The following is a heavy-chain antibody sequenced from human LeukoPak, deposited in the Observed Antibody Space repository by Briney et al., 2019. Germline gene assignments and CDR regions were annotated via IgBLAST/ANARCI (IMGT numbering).Heavy chain of an antibody. Sequence: SETLSLTCAVSGYSISSGYYWGWIRQPAGKGLEWIGRIYTSGSTNYNPSLKSRVTMSVDTSKNQFSLMLNSVTAADTAVYYCAREGSGSRPFDYWGQGTLVTVSS. CDR2: IYTSGST. D-gene: IGHD3-10*01. CDR3: AREGSGSRPFDY. CDR1: GYSISSGYY. J-gene: IGHJ4*02. V-gene: IGHV4-4*07.